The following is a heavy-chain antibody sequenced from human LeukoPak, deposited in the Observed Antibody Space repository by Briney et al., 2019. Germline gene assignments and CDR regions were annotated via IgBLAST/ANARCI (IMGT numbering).Heavy chain of an antibody. D-gene: IGHD3-10*01. CDR2: INPHSGAT. J-gene: IGHJ5*02. CDR1: GYTFTGYY. Sequence: ASVKVSCKASGYTFTGYYIHWVRQAPGQGPEWMGWINPHSGATNYAQKFQGRVTMTRDTSISTAFMELSSLRSDDTAMYYCSRDLLMYYSGSGESTWGQGTQVTVSS. V-gene: IGHV1-2*02. CDR3: SRDLLMYYSGSGEST.